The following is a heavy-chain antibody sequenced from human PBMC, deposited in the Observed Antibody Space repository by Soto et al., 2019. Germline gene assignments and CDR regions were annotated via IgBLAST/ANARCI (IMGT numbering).Heavy chain of an antibody. CDR3: ACDFSVAGRARFDY. Sequence: ASVKVSCKASGYTFTGYYMHWVRQAPGQGLEWMGWINPNSGGTNYAQKFQGWVTMTRDTSISTAYMELSRLRSDDTAVYYCACDFSVAGRARFDYWGQGTFVLVSS. V-gene: IGHV1-2*04. CDR2: INPNSGGT. J-gene: IGHJ4*02. CDR1: GYTFTGYY. D-gene: IGHD6-19*01.